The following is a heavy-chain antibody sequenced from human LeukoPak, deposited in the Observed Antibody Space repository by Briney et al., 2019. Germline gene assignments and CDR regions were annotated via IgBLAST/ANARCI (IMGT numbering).Heavy chain of an antibody. J-gene: IGHJ5*02. D-gene: IGHD3-16*01. CDR1: GVSIGSGGY. Sequence: SETLSLTCAVSGVSIGSGGYWSWVRQPPGKGLEWIGQIFYIGSAHYNPSFESRVIMSIDNSRNQLSLRFNSVTAADTAVYYCAKHYASGPRGFDPWGQGTLVTVSS. CDR3: AKHYASGPRGFDP. V-gene: IGHV4-4*02. CDR2: IFYIGSA.